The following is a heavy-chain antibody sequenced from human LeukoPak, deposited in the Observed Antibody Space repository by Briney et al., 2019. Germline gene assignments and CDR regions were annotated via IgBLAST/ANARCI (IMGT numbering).Heavy chain of an antibody. Sequence: PGGSLRLSCAASGFTFNNYDMNWVRQTAGKGLEWVSSVGIAADTFYAGYSKGRFSISSDNAESSLFLQMNSLRAGDTAVYYCAREGRMGTADAFDVWGQGTMVTVSS. V-gene: IGHV3-13*01. J-gene: IGHJ3*01. D-gene: IGHD1-14*01. CDR2: VGIAADT. CDR3: AREGRMGTADAFDV. CDR1: GFTFNNYD.